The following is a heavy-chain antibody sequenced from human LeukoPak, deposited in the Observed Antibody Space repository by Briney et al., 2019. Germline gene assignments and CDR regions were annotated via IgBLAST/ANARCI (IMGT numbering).Heavy chain of an antibody. Sequence: ASVKVSCKASGYTFTSYDINWMRQATGQGLEWMGWMNPNSGNTGYAQKFQGRVTMTRNTSISTAYMELSSLRSEDTAVYYCARLGTYYDFWSGYYFDYWGQGTLVTVSS. J-gene: IGHJ4*02. CDR1: GYTFTSYD. CDR2: MNPNSGNT. D-gene: IGHD3-3*01. V-gene: IGHV1-8*01. CDR3: ARLGTYYDFWSGYYFDY.